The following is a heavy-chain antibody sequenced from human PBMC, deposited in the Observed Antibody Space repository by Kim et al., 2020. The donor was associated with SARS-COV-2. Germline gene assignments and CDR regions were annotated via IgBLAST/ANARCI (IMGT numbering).Heavy chain of an antibody. J-gene: IGHJ4*02. Sequence: SETLSLTCTVSGVSISSSDYYWGWIRQPTGKGLEWIGSIHTGGSTYYNPSLKSRVTVSLDMSKNQFSLKLSSVTATDTAVYYCAKGVEGGDPYWGQGTLVTVSS. V-gene: IGHV4-39*01. CDR2: IHTGGST. D-gene: IGHD3-16*01. CDR3: AKGVEGGDPY. CDR1: GVSISSSDYY.